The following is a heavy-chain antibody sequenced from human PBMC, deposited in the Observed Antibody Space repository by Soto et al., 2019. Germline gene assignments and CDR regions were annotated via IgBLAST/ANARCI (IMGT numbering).Heavy chain of an antibody. V-gene: IGHV4-31*02. CDR1: GGSISSGGYY. CDR2: IYYSGST. D-gene: IGHD4-17*01. J-gene: IGHJ4*02. Sequence: SETLSLTCTVSGGSISSGGYYWSWIRQHPGKGLEWIGYIYYSGSTYYNPSLKSRVTISVDTSKNQFSLKLSSVTAADTAVYYCARVAVPNGDYGLWGQGTLVTVS. CDR3: ARVAVPNGDYGL.